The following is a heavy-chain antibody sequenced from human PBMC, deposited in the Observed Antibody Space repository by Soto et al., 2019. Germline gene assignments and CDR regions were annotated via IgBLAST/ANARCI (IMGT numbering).Heavy chain of an antibody. CDR1: GFSLSNSGVG. D-gene: IGHD3-10*01. V-gene: IGHV2-5*02. J-gene: IGHJ5*01. CDR2: IYWDNDR. Sequence: QITLKESGPALVEPTQTLTLTCSFSGFSLSNSGVGVGWFRQAPGKALECLGIIYWDNDRRYNPSLKERLNIAKDTSKNQFVVTMTYMEPVDTGTYYCAHRVSYSASWDVGWCDSWGQGTPVTVS. CDR3: AHRVSYSASWDVGWCDS.